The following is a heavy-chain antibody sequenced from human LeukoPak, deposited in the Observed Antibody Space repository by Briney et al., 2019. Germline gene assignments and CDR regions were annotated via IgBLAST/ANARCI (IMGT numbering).Heavy chain of an antibody. CDR1: GFTFGDYS. CDR3: TRAQSLYCGGDCYSDY. Sequence: GGSLRLSCTASGFTFGDYSMSWFRQAPGKGLEWVGFIRSKAFGGTTEYAASVKGRFNISRDDSKSIAYLQMNSLKAEDTAVYYCTRAQSLYCGGDCYSDYWGQGTLVTVSS. D-gene: IGHD2-21*02. V-gene: IGHV3-49*03. CDR2: IRSKAFGGTT. J-gene: IGHJ4*02.